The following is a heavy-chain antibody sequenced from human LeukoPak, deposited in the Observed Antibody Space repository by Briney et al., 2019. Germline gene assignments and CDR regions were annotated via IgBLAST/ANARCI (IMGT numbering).Heavy chain of an antibody. V-gene: IGHV1-8*01. D-gene: IGHD3-10*01. Sequence: ASVKVSCKASGYTFTRYDINWVRQATGQGLEWMGWMNPNSGNTGYAQKFQGRVTMTRNTSISTAYMELSSLRSEDTAVYYCARAYYGSGRNYYYYYMDVWGKGTTVTVSS. CDR2: MNPNSGNT. CDR3: ARAYYGSGRNYYYYYMDV. J-gene: IGHJ6*03. CDR1: GYTFTRYD.